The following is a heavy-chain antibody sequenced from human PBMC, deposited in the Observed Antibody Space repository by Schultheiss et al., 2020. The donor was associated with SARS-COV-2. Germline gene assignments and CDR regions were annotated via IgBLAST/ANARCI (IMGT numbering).Heavy chain of an antibody. CDR3: AKERWLVPYY. V-gene: IGHV4-31*03. J-gene: IGHJ4*02. D-gene: IGHD6-19*01. CDR1: GGSISSGGYY. Sequence: SETLSLTCTVSGGSISSGGYYWSWIRQHPGKGLEWIGEINHSGSTNYNPSLKSRVTISVDTSKNQFSLKLSSVTAADTAVYYCAKERWLVPYYWGQGTLVTVSS. CDR2: INHSGST.